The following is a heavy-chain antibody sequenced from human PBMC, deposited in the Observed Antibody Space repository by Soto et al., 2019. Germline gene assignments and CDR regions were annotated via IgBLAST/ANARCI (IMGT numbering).Heavy chain of an antibody. V-gene: IGHV4-31*03. CDR1: GVSISSGGYF. J-gene: IGHJ3*02. CDR3: ARNDYDSSPYLSRRQHALDI. D-gene: IGHD3-22*01. Sequence: SETLSLTCTVSGVSISSGGYFWSWIRRLPGKGLEWIGYIYYSGSTYYNPSLKSRVSISVEASMNQISLRLSSVTAADTAVYYCARNDYDSSPYLSRRQHALDIWGQGTMVTVSS. CDR2: IYYSGST.